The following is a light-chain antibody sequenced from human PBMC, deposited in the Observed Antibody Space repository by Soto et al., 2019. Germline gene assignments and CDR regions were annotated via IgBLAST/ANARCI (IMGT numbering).Light chain of an antibody. V-gene: IGLV2-14*01. CDR2: DVS. CDR3: SSYTSSSTPLYV. CDR1: SSDVGGYNY. Sequence: QSVLTQPASVSGSPGQSITISCTGTSSDVGGYNYVSWYQQHPGKAPKLMIYDVSNRPSGVSNRFSGSKSGNTASLTISGLQAEDKADYYCSSYTSSSTPLYVFGTGTKLTVL. J-gene: IGLJ1*01.